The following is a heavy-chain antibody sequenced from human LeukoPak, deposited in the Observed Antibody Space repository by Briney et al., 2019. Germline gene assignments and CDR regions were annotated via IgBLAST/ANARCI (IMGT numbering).Heavy chain of an antibody. CDR1: GFTVSSNY. CDR2: IYSGGST. J-gene: IGHJ5*02. CDR3: ARERGNALYNWFDP. D-gene: IGHD4-23*01. Sequence: GGSLRLSCAASGFTVSSNYMSWVRQAPGKGLEWVSVIYSGGSTHYADSVKGRFTISRDNSKNTLYLQMNSLRAEDTAVYYCARERGNALYNWFDPWGQGTLVTVSS. V-gene: IGHV3-53*01.